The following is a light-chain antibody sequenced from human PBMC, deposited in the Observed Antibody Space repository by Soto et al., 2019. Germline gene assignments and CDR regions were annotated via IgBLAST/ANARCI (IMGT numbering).Light chain of an antibody. J-gene: IGKJ5*01. CDR2: AAS. V-gene: IGKV1-9*01. Sequence: DIQLTQSPSFLSASVGDRVTITCRASQGISSYLAWYQQKPGKAPKFLIYAASTLQSGVPSRFSGSGSGTEFTLTISSLQPEDFATYYCQRLDNYPITFSQGTRLEIK. CDR1: QGISSY. CDR3: QRLDNYPIT.